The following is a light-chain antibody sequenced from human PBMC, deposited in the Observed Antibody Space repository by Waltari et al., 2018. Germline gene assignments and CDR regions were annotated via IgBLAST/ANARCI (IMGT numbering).Light chain of an antibody. Sequence: QSALTQPRSVSGSPGQSVTISCTGTRSDVGGYNYVSWYQQHPDKAPKLIIYDINKRPSGVPGRFSVSKSGNTASLTSSGLQAEEEADYYCCSYVGSNIYWVFGGGTKLTVL. CDR1: RSDVGGYNY. CDR3: CSYVGSNIYWV. J-gene: IGLJ3*02. V-gene: IGLV2-11*01. CDR2: DIN.